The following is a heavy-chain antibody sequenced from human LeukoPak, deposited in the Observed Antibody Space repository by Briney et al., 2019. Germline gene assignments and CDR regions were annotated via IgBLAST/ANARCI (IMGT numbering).Heavy chain of an antibody. V-gene: IGHV1-2*02. CDR1: GYTFTSYG. CDR3: ARESHRTPGGL. CDR2: INPNSGGT. Sequence: ASVKVSCKASGYTFTSYGISWVRQAPGQGLEWMGWINPNSGGTDYAQKFQGRVTMTRDTSITTAYMELTRLRSDDTAVYYCARESHRTPGGLWGQGTLVSVSS. D-gene: IGHD6-25*01. J-gene: IGHJ4*02.